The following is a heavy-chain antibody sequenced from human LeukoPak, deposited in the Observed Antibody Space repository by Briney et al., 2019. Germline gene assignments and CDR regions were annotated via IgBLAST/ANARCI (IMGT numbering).Heavy chain of an antibody. Sequence: GGSLRLSCAASGFTVSTNYMSWVRQAPGKGLEWVAAISHDGSNKYYIDSVKGRFTISRDNSKNTLYLQMNSLRAEDTAVYYCAKGTGYSSRQAAFDIWGQGTMVTVSS. CDR1: GFTVSTNY. V-gene: IGHV3-30*18. CDR2: ISHDGSNK. J-gene: IGHJ3*02. CDR3: AKGTGYSSRQAAFDI. D-gene: IGHD6-19*01.